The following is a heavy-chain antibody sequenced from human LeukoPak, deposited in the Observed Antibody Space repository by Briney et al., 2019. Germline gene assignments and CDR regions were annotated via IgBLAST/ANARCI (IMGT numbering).Heavy chain of an antibody. D-gene: IGHD2-2*02. CDR3: AKNPDIVVVPAAIARFDY. J-gene: IGHJ4*02. Sequence: GGSPRLSCAASGFTFSSYAMSWVRQAPGKGLEWVSAISGSGGSTYYADSVKGRFTISRDNSKNTLYLQMNSLRAEDTAVYYCAKNPDIVVVPAAIARFDYWGQGTLVTVSS. CDR1: GFTFSSYA. CDR2: ISGSGGST. V-gene: IGHV3-23*01.